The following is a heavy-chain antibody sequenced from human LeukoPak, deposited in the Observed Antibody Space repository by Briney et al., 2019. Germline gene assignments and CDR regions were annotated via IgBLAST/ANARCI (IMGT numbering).Heavy chain of an antibody. J-gene: IGHJ6*03. CDR3: ARRGSGSGSYYTSYYYYMDV. V-gene: IGHV4-59*12. Sequence: SETLSLTCTVSGGSISSYYWSWIRQPPGKGLEWIGYIYYSGSTNYNPSLKSRVTISVDTSKNQFSLKLSSVTAADTAVYYCARRGSGSGSYYTSYYYYMDVWGKGTTVTISS. CDR2: IYYSGST. D-gene: IGHD3-10*01. CDR1: GGSISSYY.